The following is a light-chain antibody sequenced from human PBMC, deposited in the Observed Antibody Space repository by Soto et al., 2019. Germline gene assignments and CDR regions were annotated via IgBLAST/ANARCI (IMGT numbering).Light chain of an antibody. CDR2: WAS. CDR3: QQYYSTPGT. J-gene: IGKJ3*01. CDR1: QSILYISNNKTY. V-gene: IGKV4-1*01. Sequence: DIVMTQSPDSLAVSLGQRATINCKSSQSILYISNNKTYLAWYQQKTGQPPKLLIYWASTRESGVPERLSGGGSGTDFTVPIRRLRAEDGAVYYCQQYYSTPGTFGPGPKV.